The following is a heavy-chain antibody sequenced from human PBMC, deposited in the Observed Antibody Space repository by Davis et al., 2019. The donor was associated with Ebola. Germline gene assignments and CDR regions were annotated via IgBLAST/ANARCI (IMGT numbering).Heavy chain of an antibody. CDR3: ARSYSSSVDF. J-gene: IGHJ4*01. Sequence: SETLSPTCTVPGASISTHYSSWIRQPPAKALKWMGSFLYSGSTNYNPSLKKRVTISVDTSKNQFSLKLSSVTAADTAVYYCARSYSSSVDFWGQGTLVTVSS. V-gene: IGHV4-59*11. D-gene: IGHD6-13*01. CDR1: GASISTHY. CDR2: FLYSGST.